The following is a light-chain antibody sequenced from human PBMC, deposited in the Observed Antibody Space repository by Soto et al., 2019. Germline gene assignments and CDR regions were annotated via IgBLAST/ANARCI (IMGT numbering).Light chain of an antibody. CDR2: GAS. J-gene: IGKJ1*01. CDR1: QSVSNSY. V-gene: IGKV3D-7*01. Sequence: PGERVTLSCRASQSVSNSYLTWYQQKPGQAPSLLIYGASTRATSIPARFSGSGSGTDFTLTISSLLPEDFAVYYCQQDCNLPPTFGQGSKVEVK. CDR3: QQDCNLPPT.